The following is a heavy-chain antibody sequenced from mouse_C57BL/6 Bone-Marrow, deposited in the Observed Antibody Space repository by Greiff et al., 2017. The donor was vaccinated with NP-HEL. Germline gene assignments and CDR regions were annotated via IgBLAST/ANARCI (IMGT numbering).Heavy chain of an antibody. CDR1: GFTFSSYA. J-gene: IGHJ1*03. CDR3: ARVYYDYDGGVDV. D-gene: IGHD2-4*01. CDR2: ISDGGSYT. V-gene: IGHV5-4*01. Sequence: EVQGVESGGGLVKPGGSLKLSCAASGFTFSSYAMSWVRQTPEKRLEWVATISDGGSYTYYPDNVKGRFTISRDNAKNNLYLQMSHLKSEDTAMYYCARVYYDYDGGVDVWGTGTTVTVSS.